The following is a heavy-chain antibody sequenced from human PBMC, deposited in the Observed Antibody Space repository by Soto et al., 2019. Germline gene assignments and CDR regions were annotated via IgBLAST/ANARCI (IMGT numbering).Heavy chain of an antibody. CDR2: INHSGRT. D-gene: IGHD6-13*01. J-gene: IGHJ4*02. Sequence: SETLSLTSAVYGGSISGHYLNWIRQPPGKGLEWIGEINHSGRTNYNPSLKSRVTISVDTSKNQFSLNLGSVTAADTAVYYCARGNIAAALVYWGQGTLVTVSS. V-gene: IGHV4-34*01. CDR3: ARGNIAAALVY. CDR1: GGSISGHY.